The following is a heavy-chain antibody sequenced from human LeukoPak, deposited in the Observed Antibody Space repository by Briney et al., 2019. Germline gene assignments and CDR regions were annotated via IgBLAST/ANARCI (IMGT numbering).Heavy chain of an antibody. Sequence: KPAETLSLTCTVSGASISGYYWSWIRLPAGKGLEWIGRMYNNGSTNCNPSLKSRVSMSVDTSKNQFSLRLKSVTAADTAVYYCTRDIGSGDYVLFDSWGQGTRVTVSS. CDR3: TRDIGSGDYVLFDS. CDR1: GASISGYY. J-gene: IGHJ4*02. V-gene: IGHV4-4*07. CDR2: MYNNGST. D-gene: IGHD4-17*01.